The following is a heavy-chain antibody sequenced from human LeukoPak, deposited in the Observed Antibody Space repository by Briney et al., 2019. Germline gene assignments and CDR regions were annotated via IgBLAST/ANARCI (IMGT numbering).Heavy chain of an antibody. CDR3: GRDVSPFSAEYFQH. CDR1: GFTFSSYG. J-gene: IGHJ1*01. V-gene: IGHV3-33*01. CDR2: IWYDGSYK. Sequence: PGGSLRLSCAASGFTFSSYGMHWVRQAPGKGLEWVAVIWYDGSYKYYADSVKGRFTISRDNSKSTLHLQMNSLRAEDTAVYYCGRDVSPFSAEYFQHGGQGTLVTVSS.